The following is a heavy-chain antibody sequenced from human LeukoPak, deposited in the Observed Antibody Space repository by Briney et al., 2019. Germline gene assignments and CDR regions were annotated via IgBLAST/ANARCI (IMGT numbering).Heavy chain of an antibody. Sequence: GGSLRLSCAASGFTFSSYGMHWVRQAPGKGLEWVAVIWYDGSNKYYADSVKGRFTISRDNSKNTLYLQMNSLRAEDTAVYYCAREEIVGAYYYYYGMDVWGQGTTVTVSS. D-gene: IGHD1-26*01. CDR2: IWYDGSNK. V-gene: IGHV3-33*01. J-gene: IGHJ6*02. CDR3: AREEIVGAYYYYYGMDV. CDR1: GFTFSSYG.